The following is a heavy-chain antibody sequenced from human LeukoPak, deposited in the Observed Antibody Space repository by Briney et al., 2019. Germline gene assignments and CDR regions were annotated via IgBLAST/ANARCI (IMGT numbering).Heavy chain of an antibody. J-gene: IGHJ4*02. V-gene: IGHV4-30-4*01. CDR1: GGSISSGDYY. CDR3: ARAKRYYDSSGYFPDSDY. D-gene: IGHD3-22*01. CDR2: IYYSGST. Sequence: SETLSLTCTVSGGSISSGDYYWSWIRQPPGKGLEWIGYIYYSGSTYYNPSLKSRVTISVDTSKNQFSLKLSSVTAADTAVYYCARAKRYYDSSGYFPDSDYWGQGTLVTVSS.